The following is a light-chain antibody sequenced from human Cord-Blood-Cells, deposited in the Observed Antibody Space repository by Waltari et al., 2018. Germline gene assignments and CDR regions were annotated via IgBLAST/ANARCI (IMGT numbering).Light chain of an antibody. CDR3: SSYTGSSTYV. CDR2: DVS. J-gene: IGLJ1*01. V-gene: IGLV2-14*01. Sequence: QSALTQPASVSGSPGQSITISCTGTSSHVGGYTYVSWYQQHPGKAPKLMIYDVSNRPSGVSNRFSGSKSGNTASLTISGLQAEDEADYYCSSYTGSSTYVFGTGTKVTVL. CDR1: SSHVGGYTY.